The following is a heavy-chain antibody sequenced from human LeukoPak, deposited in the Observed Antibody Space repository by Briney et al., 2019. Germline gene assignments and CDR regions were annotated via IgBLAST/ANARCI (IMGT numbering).Heavy chain of an antibody. CDR2: ISGSGGRT. CDR1: GFTFSSYA. D-gene: IGHD3-3*01. Sequence: PGGSLRLSCAASGFTFSSYAMSWVRQAPGKGLEWVPGISGSGGRTYYADSVKGRFTISRDNSKNTLYLQMNSLRAEDTAVYYCAKDKRVAPDTFDIWGQGTMVTVSS. CDR3: AKDKRVAPDTFDI. V-gene: IGHV3-23*01. J-gene: IGHJ3*02.